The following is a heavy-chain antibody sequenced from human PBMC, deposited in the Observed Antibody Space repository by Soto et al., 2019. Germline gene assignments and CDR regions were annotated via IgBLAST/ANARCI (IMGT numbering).Heavy chain of an antibody. V-gene: IGHV1-3*01. CDR2: INAGNGNT. CDR1: GYTFTSYA. J-gene: IGHJ5*02. CDR3: ARDLMITFGGVSWFDP. Sequence: QVQLVQSGAEVKKPGASVKVSCKASGYTFTSYAMHWVRQAPGQRLEWMGWINAGNGNTKYSQKFQGRVTITRDTAASPPYMELSSLRSEDTAVYYCARDLMITFGGVSWFDPWGQGTLVTVSS. D-gene: IGHD3-16*01.